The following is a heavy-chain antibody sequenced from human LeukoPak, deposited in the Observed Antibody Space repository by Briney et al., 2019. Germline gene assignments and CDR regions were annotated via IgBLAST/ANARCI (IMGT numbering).Heavy chain of an antibody. CDR3: ARASVLRFLEWLPVDFDY. CDR2: INPSGGST. CDR1: GYTFTSYY. V-gene: IGHV1-46*01. D-gene: IGHD3-3*01. J-gene: IGHJ4*02. Sequence: ASVKVSCKASGYTFTSYYMHWVRQAPGQGLEWMGIINPSGGSTSYAQKFQGRVTMTRDTSTSTVYMELSSLRSEDTAVYYCARASVLRFLEWLPVDFDYWGQGTLVTVSS.